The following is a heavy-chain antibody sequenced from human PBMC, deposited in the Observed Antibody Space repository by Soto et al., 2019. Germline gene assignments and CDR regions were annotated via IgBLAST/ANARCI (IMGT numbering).Heavy chain of an antibody. D-gene: IGHD2-2*02. CDR1: GFSLSTSGVG. CDR2: IYWDDDK. V-gene: IGHV2-5*02. J-gene: IGHJ3*01. Sequence: QITLKESGPTLVKPTQTLTLTCTFSGFSLSTSGVGVGWIRQPPGKALEWLALIYWDDDKRYSPSLKSRLTITKDPSKNQVVLTMTNMDPVDTATYYCAHKPYQLLYRNAFDVWGQGTMVTVSS. CDR3: AHKPYQLLYRNAFDV.